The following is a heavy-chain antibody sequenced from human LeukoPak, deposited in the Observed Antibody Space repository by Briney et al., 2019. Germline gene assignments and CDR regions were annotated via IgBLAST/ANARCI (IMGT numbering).Heavy chain of an antibody. D-gene: IGHD5-18*01. CDR1: GGSFSGYY. CDR2: INHSGST. Sequence: SETLSLTCAVYGGSFSGYYWSWIRQPPGKGLEWIGEINHSGSTNYNPSLKSRVTISVDTSKNQFSLKLSSVTAADTAVYYCARAGIQLSYYYYHGMDVWGQGTTVTVSS. CDR3: ARAGIQLSYYYYHGMDV. J-gene: IGHJ6*02. V-gene: IGHV4-34*01.